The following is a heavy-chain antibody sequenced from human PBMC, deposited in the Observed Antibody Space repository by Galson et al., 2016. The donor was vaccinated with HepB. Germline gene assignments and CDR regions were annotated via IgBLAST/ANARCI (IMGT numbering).Heavy chain of an antibody. J-gene: IGHJ4*02. D-gene: IGHD6-13*01. CDR1: GLTFSNYG. CDR3: ARGYSSSWYLYYFDY. V-gene: IGHV3-33*01. CDR2: IWYDGSNK. Sequence: SLRLSCAASGLTFSNYGMHWVRQAPGKGLEWVAVIWYDGSNKYYADSVKGRFTISRDNSKNTLYLQMNSLRAEDTAVYYCARGYSSSWYLYYFDYWGQGTLVPVSS.